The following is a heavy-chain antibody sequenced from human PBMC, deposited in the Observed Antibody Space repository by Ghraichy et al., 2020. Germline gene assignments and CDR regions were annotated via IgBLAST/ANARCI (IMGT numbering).Heavy chain of an antibody. CDR3: ARAVDTAMVMWLFDP. V-gene: IGHV4-34*01. CDR1: GGSFSGYY. CDR2: INHSGST. J-gene: IGHJ5*02. Sequence: SETLSLTCAVYGGSFSGYYWSWIRQPPGKGLEWIGEINHSGSTNYNPSLKSRVTISVDTSKNQFSLKLSSVTAADTAVYYCARAVDTAMVMWLFDPWGQGTLVTVSS. D-gene: IGHD5-18*01.